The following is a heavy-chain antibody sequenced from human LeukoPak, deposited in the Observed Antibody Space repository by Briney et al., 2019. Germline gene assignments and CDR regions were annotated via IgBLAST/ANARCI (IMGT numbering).Heavy chain of an antibody. J-gene: IGHJ4*02. CDR3: ARGYSIDY. CDR1: GGSISSSSYY. D-gene: IGHD6-13*01. V-gene: IGHV4-39*01. CDR2: IYYSGST. Sequence: SETLSLTCTVSGGSISSSSYYWGWIRQPPGQGLEWIGSIYYSGSTYYNPSLKSRVTISVDTSKNQFSLKLSSVTAADTAVYYCARGYSIDYWGQGTLVTVSS.